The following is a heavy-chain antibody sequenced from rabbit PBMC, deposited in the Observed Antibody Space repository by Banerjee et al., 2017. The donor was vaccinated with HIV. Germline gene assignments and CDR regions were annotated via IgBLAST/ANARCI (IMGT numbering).Heavy chain of an antibody. CDR1: GFSFSSVYD. CDR2: IGTADGNT. V-gene: IGHV1S45*01. D-gene: IGHD2-1*01. J-gene: IGHJ3*01. Sequence: QEQLVESGGDLVKPGASLTLTCTASGFSFSSVYDMCWVRQAPGKGLEWIACIGTADGNTFYANWAKGRFTISKTPSTTVTLQMTSLTAADTATYFCATGGDDGLDLWGQGTLVTVS. CDR3: ATGGDDGLDL.